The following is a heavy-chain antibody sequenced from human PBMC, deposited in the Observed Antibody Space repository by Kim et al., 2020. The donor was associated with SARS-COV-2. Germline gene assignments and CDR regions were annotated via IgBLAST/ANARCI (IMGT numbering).Heavy chain of an antibody. CDR1: GFTFSSYG. D-gene: IGHD6-13*01. V-gene: IGHV3-30*18. CDR3: AKDHQQLAYGMDV. Sequence: GGSLRLSCAASGFTFSSYGMHWVRQAPGKGLEWVAVISYDGSNKYYADSVKGRFTISRDNSKNTLYLQMNSLRAEDTAVYYCAKDHQQLAYGMDVWGQGTTVTVSS. CDR2: ISYDGSNK. J-gene: IGHJ6*02.